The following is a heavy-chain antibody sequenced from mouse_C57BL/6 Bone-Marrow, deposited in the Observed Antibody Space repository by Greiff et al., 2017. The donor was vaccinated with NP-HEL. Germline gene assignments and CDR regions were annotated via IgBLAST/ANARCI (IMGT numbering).Heavy chain of an antibody. CDR3: ARVYDNYCDY. CDR2: ITPSSGYT. D-gene: IGHD2-12*01. V-gene: IGHV1-4*01. Sequence: QLQQSGAELARPGASVKMSCKASGYTFTSYTMHWVKQRPGQGLEWIGYITPSSGYTKYNQKFKDKATLTADKTFSTAYMQLSRLTSGDSAVYDCARVYDNYCDYWGKGTTLTVSS. CDR1: GYTFTSYT. J-gene: IGHJ2*01.